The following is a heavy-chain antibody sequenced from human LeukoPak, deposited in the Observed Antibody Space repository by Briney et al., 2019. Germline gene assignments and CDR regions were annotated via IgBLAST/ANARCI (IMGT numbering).Heavy chain of an antibody. V-gene: IGHV3-7*01. CDR3: ARDFRFLDDY. CDR2: IKQDGSEK. D-gene: IGHD3-3*01. CDR1: GFTFSTYW. J-gene: IGHJ4*02. Sequence: GGSLKLSCAASGFTFSTYWMTWVRQAPGKGLEWVANIKQDGSEKYYVDSVKGRFTISRDNAKNSLYLQMNSLRAEDTAMYYCARDFRFLDDYWGQGTLVTVSS.